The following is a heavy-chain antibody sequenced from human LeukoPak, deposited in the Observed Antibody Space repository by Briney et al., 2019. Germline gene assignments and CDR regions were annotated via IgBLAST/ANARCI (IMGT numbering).Heavy chain of an antibody. CDR2: ITHRGTT. J-gene: IGHJ4*02. D-gene: IGHD2-2*01. CDR1: GGSFSSYY. V-gene: IGHV4-34*01. CDR3: AILGYCSSASCYAIPI. Sequence: PWDPLSLTCAAYGGSFSSYYWTWVRQPPGKGLEWIGEITHRGTTHYNPSLKSRVTISADNQFALKLTSVTAADTAVYYCAILGYCSSASCYAIPIWGQGSLVTVYS.